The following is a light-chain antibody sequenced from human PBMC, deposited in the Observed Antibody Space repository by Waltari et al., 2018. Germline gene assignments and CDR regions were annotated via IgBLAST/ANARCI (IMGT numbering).Light chain of an antibody. Sequence: SVLTQPPSASGTPGQRVTISCSGTSSNIGRNSVTWSQQVPGTAPKILIYNNSQRPSGVPDRFSGSKSGTSASLDISGLQSEDEADYYCAAWDDSLNGVFGGGTKLTVL. CDR2: NNS. V-gene: IGLV1-44*01. CDR3: AAWDDSLNGV. CDR1: SSNIGRNS. J-gene: IGLJ3*02.